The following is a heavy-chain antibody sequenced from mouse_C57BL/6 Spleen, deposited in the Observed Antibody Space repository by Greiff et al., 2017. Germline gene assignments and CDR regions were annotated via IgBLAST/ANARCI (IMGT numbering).Heavy chain of an antibody. CDR3: ARDPNYYGSSPWFAY. D-gene: IGHD1-1*01. CDR2: ISDGGSYT. V-gene: IGHV5-4*01. Sequence: EVKLMESGGGLVKPGGSLKLSCAASGFTFSSYAMSWVRQTPEKRLEWVATISDGGSYTYYPDNVKGRFTISRDNAKNNLYLQMSHLKSEDTAMYYCARDPNYYGSSPWFAYWGQGTLVTVSA. J-gene: IGHJ3*01. CDR1: GFTFSSYA.